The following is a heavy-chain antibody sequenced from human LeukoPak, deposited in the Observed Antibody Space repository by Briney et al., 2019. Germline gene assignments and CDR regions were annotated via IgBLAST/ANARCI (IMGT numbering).Heavy chain of an antibody. D-gene: IGHD3-16*01. CDR3: ASGGVTIPHYYYYYMDV. Sequence: PGGSLRLSCAASGFTFSSYWMSWVRQAPGKGLEWVANIKQDGSEKYYVDSVKGRFTISRDNAKNSLYLQMNSLRAEDTAVYYCASGGVTIPHYYYYYMDVWGKGTTVTVSS. J-gene: IGHJ6*03. CDR2: IKQDGSEK. V-gene: IGHV3-7*01. CDR1: GFTFSSYW.